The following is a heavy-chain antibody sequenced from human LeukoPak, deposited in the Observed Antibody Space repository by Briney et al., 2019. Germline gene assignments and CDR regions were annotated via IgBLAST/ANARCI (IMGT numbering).Heavy chain of an antibody. CDR1: GGSISSYY. CDR3: ARAMLYYYGSGSYWGTFDY. V-gene: IGHV4-59*01. D-gene: IGHD3-10*01. CDR2: IYYSGST. J-gene: IGHJ4*02. Sequence: PSEALSLTCTVFGGSISSYYWSWIRQPPGKGLEWIGYIYYSGSTNYNPSLKSRVTISVDTSKNQFSLKLSSVTAADTAVYYCARAMLYYYGSGSYWGTFDYWGQGTLVTVSS.